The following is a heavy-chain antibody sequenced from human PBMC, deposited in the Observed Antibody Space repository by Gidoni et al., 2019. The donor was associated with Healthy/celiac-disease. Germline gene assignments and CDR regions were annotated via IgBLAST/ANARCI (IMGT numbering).Heavy chain of an antibody. Sequence: EVQLLESGGGLVQPGRSLRLSCAASGFTFGYYAMPWVRQAPGKGLEWISGISWNAGSVKYADSVKSGFTISRDNAKNSLFLQMNRLRDDDTTLYYCGRSTWGLSGYWAAFDYWGQGTLVTVSS. CDR2: ISWNAGSV. CDR1: GFTFGYYA. D-gene: IGHD1-26*01. V-gene: IGHV3-9*01. CDR3: GRSTWGLSGYWAAFDY. J-gene: IGHJ4*02.